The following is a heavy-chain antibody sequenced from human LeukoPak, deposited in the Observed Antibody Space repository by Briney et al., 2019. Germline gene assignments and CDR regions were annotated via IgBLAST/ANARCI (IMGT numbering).Heavy chain of an antibody. J-gene: IGHJ5*02. CDR1: GGSFSGYY. CDR3: ARGLAPLNWFDP. CDR2: INHSGST. V-gene: IGHV4-34*01. Sequence: PSETLSLTCAVYGGSFSGYYWSWIRQPPGKGLEWIGEINHSGSTNYNPSLKSRVTISVDTSKNQLSLKLSSVTAADTAVYYCARGLAPLNWFDPWGQGTLVTVSS.